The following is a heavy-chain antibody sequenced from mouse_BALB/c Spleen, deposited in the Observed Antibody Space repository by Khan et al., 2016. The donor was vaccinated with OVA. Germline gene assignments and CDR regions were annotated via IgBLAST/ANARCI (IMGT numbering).Heavy chain of an antibody. CDR1: GYTFTSYY. CDR3: ARWGGNYPSYAMDY. Sequence: QVQLKESGPELVKPGASVRISCKASGYTFTSYYIHWVKQRPGQGLEWIGWIYPGNVNTKYNEKFKGKATLPADTSSSTAYIQLSSLTSEASSVYLCARWGGNYPSYAMDYWGKGTSVTVSS. J-gene: IGHJ4*01. CDR2: IYPGNVNT. V-gene: IGHV1S56*01. D-gene: IGHD2-1*01.